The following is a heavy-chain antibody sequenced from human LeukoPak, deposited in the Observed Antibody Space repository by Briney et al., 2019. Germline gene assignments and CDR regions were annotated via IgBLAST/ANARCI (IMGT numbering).Heavy chain of an antibody. CDR1: GFPFSSYS. V-gene: IGHV3-21*01. CDR2: ISSSSSYI. J-gene: IGHJ3*02. D-gene: IGHD4-17*01. Sequence: PGGSLRLSCAASGFPFSSYSMNWVRQAPGKGLEWVSSISSSSSYIYYADSVKGRFTISRDNAKNSLYLQMNSLRAEDTAVYYCARAWSVTTFDAFDIWGQGTMVTVSS. CDR3: ARAWSVTTFDAFDI.